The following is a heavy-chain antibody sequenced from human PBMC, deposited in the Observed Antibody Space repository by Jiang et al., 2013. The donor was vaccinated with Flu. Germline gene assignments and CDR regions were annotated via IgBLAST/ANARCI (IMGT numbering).Heavy chain of an antibody. CDR2: ISAYNGNT. Sequence: GAEVKKPGASVKVSCKASGYTFTSYGISWVRQAPGQGLEWMGWISAYNGNTNYAQKLQGRVTMTTDTSTSTAYMELRSLRSDDTAVYYCARDLNNSGAAGDLYYYGMDVWGQGTTVTVSS. V-gene: IGHV1-18*01. CDR3: ARDLNNSGAAGDLYYYGMDV. CDR1: GYTFTSYG. J-gene: IGHJ6*02. D-gene: IGHD6-13*01.